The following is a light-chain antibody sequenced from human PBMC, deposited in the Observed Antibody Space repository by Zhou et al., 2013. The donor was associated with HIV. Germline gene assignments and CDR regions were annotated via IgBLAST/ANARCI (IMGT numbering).Light chain of an antibody. CDR2: KTS. V-gene: IGKV1-5*03. CDR3: QQYNDYPLT. CDR1: ENINTW. J-gene: IGKJ4*01. Sequence: DIQMTQSPSTVSASVGDRVTITCRATENINTWLAWYQQKPGRAPKVLIYKTSILETGVPSRFSGSGSGTEFTLTIYGLQPDDFATYYCQQYNDYPLTFGGGTKVEIK.